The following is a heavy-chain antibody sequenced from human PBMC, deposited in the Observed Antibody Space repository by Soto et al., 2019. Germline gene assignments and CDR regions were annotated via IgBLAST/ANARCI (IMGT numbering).Heavy chain of an antibody. CDR1: GGLFSSYA. J-gene: IGHJ4*02. CDR2: IIPVFDTA. V-gene: IGHV1-69*13. D-gene: IGHD3-22*01. CDR3: ARGDSGYVWFNEF. Sequence: SVKVSCKASGGLFSSYAISGVRQAPGQGLEWVGGIIPVFDTAYYAEKFQGRVTITADESTNTAYMELSGLRSEDTAMYYCARGDSGYVWFNEFWGQGTLVTVSS.